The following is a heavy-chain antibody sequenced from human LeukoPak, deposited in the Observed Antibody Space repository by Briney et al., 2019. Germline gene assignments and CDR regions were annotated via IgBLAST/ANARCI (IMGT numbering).Heavy chain of an antibody. J-gene: IGHJ4*02. V-gene: IGHV3-23*01. CDR3: AKDQGQEWLARDYFDY. Sequence: GGSLRLSCAASGFTFSSYAMSWVRQAPGKGLEWVSAISGSGGSTYYEDSVKGRFTISRDNSKNTLYLQMNSLRAEDTAVYYCAKDQGQEWLARDYFDYWGQGTLVTVSS. D-gene: IGHD6-19*01. CDR1: GFTFSSYA. CDR2: ISGSGGST.